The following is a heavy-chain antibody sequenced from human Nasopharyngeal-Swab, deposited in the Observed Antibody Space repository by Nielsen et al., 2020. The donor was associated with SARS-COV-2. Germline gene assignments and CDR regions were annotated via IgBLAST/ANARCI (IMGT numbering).Heavy chain of an antibody. CDR3: AKSSSSWYAYYFDY. V-gene: IGHV4-59*01. Sequence: SETLSLTCTVSGGSISSYYWSWIRQPPGKGLERIGYIYYSGSTNYNPSLKSRVTISVDTSKNQFSLKLSSVTAADTAVYYCAKSSSSWYAYYFDYWGQGTLVTVSS. D-gene: IGHD6-13*01. J-gene: IGHJ4*02. CDR2: IYYSGST. CDR1: GGSISSYY.